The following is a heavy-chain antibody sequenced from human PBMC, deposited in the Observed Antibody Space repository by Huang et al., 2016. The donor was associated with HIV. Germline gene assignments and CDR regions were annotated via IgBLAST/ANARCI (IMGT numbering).Heavy chain of an antibody. V-gene: IGHV1-69*13. Sequence: QVHLVQSGAEVKKPGSSVRVSCTASGGSFKISGISWVRQAPGQGLEWLGGSLPMVWRANDAQTMSDRDTITARESTTTVDMDLTSLRPEDTAVYYCASGASYEIWTPYYSGWNYSMDVWGEGTTVTVSS. J-gene: IGHJ6*03. CDR3: ASGASYEIWTPYYSGWNYSMDV. CDR1: GGSFKISG. CDR2: SLPMVWRA. D-gene: IGHD3-9*01.